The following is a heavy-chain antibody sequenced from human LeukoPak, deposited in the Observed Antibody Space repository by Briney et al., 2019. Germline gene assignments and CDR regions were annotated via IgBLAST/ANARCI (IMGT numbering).Heavy chain of an antibody. V-gene: IGHV3-74*01. D-gene: IGHD6-6*01. CDR1: GFTFSSYW. CDR3: ARDVSDENGSSSRIHLDS. Sequence: GGSLRLSCAASGFTFSSYWMHWVRQAPGKGLVWVSRINSDGSSTSYADSVKGRFTISRDNAKNSLFLQMNSLRAEDTAVYYCARDVSDENGSSSRIHLDSWGQGTLVSVSS. J-gene: IGHJ4*02. CDR2: INSDGSST.